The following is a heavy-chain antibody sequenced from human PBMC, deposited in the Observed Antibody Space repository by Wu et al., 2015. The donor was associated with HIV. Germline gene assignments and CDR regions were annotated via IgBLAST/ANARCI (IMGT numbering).Heavy chain of an antibody. J-gene: IGHJ3*01. V-gene: IGHV1-69*05. Sequence: QVQLVQSGAEVKKPGSSVRVSCKASGDTFNTYSISWVRQARGQRLEWVGGIIPLFSKTNYAPRFQDRVTITTDESTSTTSMELSSLRSDDTAIYYCARVEGITIYWNAF. CDR2: IIPLFSKT. CDR3: ARVEGITIYWNAF. D-gene: IGHD3-3*02. CDR1: GDTFNTYS.